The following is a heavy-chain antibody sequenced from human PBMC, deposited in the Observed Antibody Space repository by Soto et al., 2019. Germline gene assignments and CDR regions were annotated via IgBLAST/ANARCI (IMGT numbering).Heavy chain of an antibody. CDR2: ISSSGSTI. CDR1: GFTFSSYE. V-gene: IGHV3-48*03. D-gene: IGHD3-22*01. CDR3: ARPYDSSGYVFDY. J-gene: IGHJ4*02. Sequence: PGGSLRLSCAASGFTFSSYEMNWVRQAPGKGLEWVSYISSSGSTIYYADSVKGRFTISRDNAKNSLYLQMNSLRAEDTAVYYCARPYDSSGYVFDYWGQGTLVTVS.